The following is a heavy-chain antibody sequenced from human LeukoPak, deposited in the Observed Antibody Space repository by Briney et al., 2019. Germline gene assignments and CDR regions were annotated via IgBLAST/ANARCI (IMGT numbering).Heavy chain of an antibody. Sequence: ASVKVSCKASGYTFTSYYMHWVRQAPGQGLEWMGIINPNGGSTSYAQKFQGRVTMTRDTSTSTVYMELSSLRSEDTAVYYCARDLQMNYYDSSGYYYHDAFDIWGQGTMVTVSS. V-gene: IGHV1-46*01. J-gene: IGHJ3*02. D-gene: IGHD3-22*01. CDR1: GYTFTSYY. CDR3: ARDLQMNYYDSSGYYYHDAFDI. CDR2: INPNGGST.